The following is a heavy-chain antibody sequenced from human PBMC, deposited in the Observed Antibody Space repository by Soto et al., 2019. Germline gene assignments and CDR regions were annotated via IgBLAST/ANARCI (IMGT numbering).Heavy chain of an antibody. CDR1: GFTFSRYG. D-gene: IGHD2-2*01. J-gene: IGHJ5*01. CDR3: ARDPFEGRVGNWFES. V-gene: IGHV3-21*06. Sequence: EVQLVESGGGLVKPGGSLRLSCAASGFTFSRYGMNWLRQAPGKGLEWVASISSSTSYVYYADSVKGRFSISRDNAKNILDLEMYALRIEDTAVYYCARDPFEGRVGNWFESWGQGTLVTVSS. CDR2: ISSSTSYV.